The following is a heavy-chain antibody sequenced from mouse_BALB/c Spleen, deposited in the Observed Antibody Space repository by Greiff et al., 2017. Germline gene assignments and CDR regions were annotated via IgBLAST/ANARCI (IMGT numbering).Heavy chain of an antibody. V-gene: IGHV5-17*02. CDR2: ISSGSSTN. Sequence: EVMLLESGGGLVQPGGSRKLSCAASGFTFSSFGMHWVRQAPEKGLEWVAYISSGSSTNYYADTVKGRFTIARDNSENTLCLQLTSLRSEDTAMYYCANSSCYGYDYAMDYWGQGTSVTVSS. D-gene: IGHD1-2*01. J-gene: IGHJ4*01. CDR1: GFTFSSFG. CDR3: ANSSCYGYDYAMDY.